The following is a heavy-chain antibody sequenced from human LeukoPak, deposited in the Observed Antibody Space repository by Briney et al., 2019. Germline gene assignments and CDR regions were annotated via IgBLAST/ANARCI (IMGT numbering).Heavy chain of an antibody. V-gene: IGHV3-21*01. CDR3: ARDHGAAAPHTHGMDV. J-gene: IGHJ6*02. Sequence: GGSLRLSCAASGFTFSSYSMNWVRQAPGKGLEWVSSISSSSSCIYYADSVKGRFTISRDNAKNSLYLQMNSLRAEDTAVYYCARDHGAAAPHTHGMDVWGQGTTVTVSS. D-gene: IGHD6-13*01. CDR1: GFTFSSYS. CDR2: ISSSSSCI.